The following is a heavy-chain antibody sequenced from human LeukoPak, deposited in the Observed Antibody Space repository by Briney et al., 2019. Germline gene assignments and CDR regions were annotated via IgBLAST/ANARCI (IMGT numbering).Heavy chain of an antibody. D-gene: IGHD2-15*01. V-gene: IGHV4-4*02. CDR3: ARGNEYTWWQ. Sequence: SETLSLTCTVSDGSIKTNYWWTWVRQPPGKGLEWIGETWHSGSSTNYNPSLKSRVTISVDKPKSQFSLKLTSVTAADTAIYYCARGNEYTWWQWSQGTLVTVSS. CDR1: DGSIKTNYW. J-gene: IGHJ4*02. CDR2: TWHSGSST.